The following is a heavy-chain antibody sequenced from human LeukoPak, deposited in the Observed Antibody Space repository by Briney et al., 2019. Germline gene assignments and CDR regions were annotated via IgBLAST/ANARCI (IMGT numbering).Heavy chain of an antibody. CDR1: GFTFSSYS. Sequence: TGGSLRLSCAASGFTFSSYSMNWVRQAPGKGLEWVSSISSSSSYIYYADSVKGRFTISRDNAKNSLYLQTNSLRAEDTAVYYCARQGGDSGYDHYFDYWGQGTLVTVSS. D-gene: IGHD5-12*01. CDR3: ARQGGDSGYDHYFDY. CDR2: ISSSSSYI. V-gene: IGHV3-21*01. J-gene: IGHJ4*02.